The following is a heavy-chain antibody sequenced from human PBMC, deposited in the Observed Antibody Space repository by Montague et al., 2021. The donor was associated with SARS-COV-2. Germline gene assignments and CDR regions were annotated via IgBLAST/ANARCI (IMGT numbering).Heavy chain of an antibody. J-gene: IGHJ4*02. CDR1: GFSLSTSGMC. V-gene: IGHV2-70*11. Sequence: PALVKPTQTLTLTCTFSGFSLSTSGMCVSWIRQPPGKALEWLARIDWDDDKYYSTSLKTRLTISKDTSKNQVVLTMTNMDPVDTATYYCAREYSSGVYFDYWSQGTLVTVPS. CDR2: IDWDDDK. CDR3: AREYSSGVYFDY. D-gene: IGHD6-19*01.